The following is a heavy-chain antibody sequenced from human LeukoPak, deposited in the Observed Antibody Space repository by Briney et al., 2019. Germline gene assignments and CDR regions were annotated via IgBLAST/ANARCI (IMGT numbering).Heavy chain of an antibody. J-gene: IGHJ4*02. CDR3: ARTTSLTASGYDY. V-gene: IGHV1-8*03. D-gene: IGHD4-17*01. CDR1: GYTLTSYH. CDR2: MNHNNGDS. Sequence: ASVRVSCKASGYTLTSYHINWVRQASGQGLEWMGWMNHNNGDSGYAQNFQRRVTITTDTSINTAYMELRILRSDDTAVYFCARTTSLTASGYDYWGQGTLVTVSS.